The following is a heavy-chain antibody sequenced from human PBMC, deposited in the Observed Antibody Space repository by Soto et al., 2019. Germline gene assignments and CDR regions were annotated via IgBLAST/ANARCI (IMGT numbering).Heavy chain of an antibody. V-gene: IGHV3-33*01. CDR3: ARRYSGYDYYYYYYMDV. J-gene: IGHJ6*03. CDR1: GFTLSSYV. Sequence: PGGSLRLSCAASGFTLSSYVMDWVRQATGKGLEWVAVIWYDGSNKYYADSVKGRFTISRDNSKNTLYLQMNSLRAEDTAVYYCARRYSGYDYYYYYYMDVWGKGTTVTVSS. CDR2: IWYDGSNK. D-gene: IGHD5-12*01.